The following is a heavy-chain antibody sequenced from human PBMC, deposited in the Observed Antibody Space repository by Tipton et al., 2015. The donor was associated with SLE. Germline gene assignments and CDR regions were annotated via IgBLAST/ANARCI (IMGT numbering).Heavy chain of an antibody. J-gene: IGHJ4*02. V-gene: IGHV4-38-2*01. CDR3: ARAGGGDSGWYGY. D-gene: IGHD6-19*01. CDR2: IYHSGST. CDR1: GYSISSGYY. Sequence: TLSLTCAVSGYSISSGYYWGWIRQPPGKGLEWIGSIYHSGSTYYNPSLKSRVTISVDTSKNQFSLKLNSVTAADTAVYYCARAGGGDSGWYGYWGQGTLVTVSP.